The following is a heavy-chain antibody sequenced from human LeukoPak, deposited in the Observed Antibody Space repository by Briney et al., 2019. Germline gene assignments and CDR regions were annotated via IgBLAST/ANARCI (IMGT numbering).Heavy chain of an antibody. CDR3: ARGEQLIDY. V-gene: IGHV4-59*08. CDR2: IYYSGST. J-gene: IGHJ4*02. D-gene: IGHD6-13*01. CDR1: GCSISSYY. Sequence: SETLSLTCTVSGCSISSYYWSWIRQPPGEGLEWIGYIYYSGSTNYNPSLKSRVTISVDTSKNQFSLKLSSVTAADTAVYYCARGEQLIDYWGQGTLVTVSS.